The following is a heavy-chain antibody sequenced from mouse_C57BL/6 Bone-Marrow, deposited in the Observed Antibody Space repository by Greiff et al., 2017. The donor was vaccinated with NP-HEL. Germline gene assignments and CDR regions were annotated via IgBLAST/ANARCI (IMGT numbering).Heavy chain of an antibody. V-gene: IGHV5-12*01. CDR3: ARRDYPYYAMDY. D-gene: IGHD2-4*01. CDR1: GFTFSDYY. Sequence: EVQVVESGGGLVQPGGSLKLSCAASGFTFSDYYMYWVRQTPEKRLEWVAYISTGGGSTYYPDTVKGRFTISGDNAKNTLYLQMSHLKSENTAMYYCARRDYPYYAMDYGGQGTSVTVSS. CDR2: ISTGGGST. J-gene: IGHJ4*01.